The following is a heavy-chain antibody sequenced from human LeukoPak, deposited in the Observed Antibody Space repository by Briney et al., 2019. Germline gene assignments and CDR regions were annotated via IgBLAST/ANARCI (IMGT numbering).Heavy chain of an antibody. Sequence: GRSLRLSCEVSGFTLSSYPIHWVRRAPGKVLEWVTVISIDGSKKYYADSVKGRFTISRDNSKNTLHLQLNNLGAEDTAVYYCARGSGNWRYDYWGQGTLVIVSS. CDR2: ISIDGSKK. D-gene: IGHD1-20*01. J-gene: IGHJ4*02. CDR1: GFTLSSYP. V-gene: IGHV3-30*01. CDR3: ARGSGNWRYDY.